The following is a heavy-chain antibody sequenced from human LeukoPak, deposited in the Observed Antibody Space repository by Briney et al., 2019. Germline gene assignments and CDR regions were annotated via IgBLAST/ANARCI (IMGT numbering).Heavy chain of an antibody. J-gene: IGHJ5*02. CDR2: IYTSGST. CDR1: GGSISSYY. CDR3: ASQLKYCSSTSCYLGWFDP. Sequence: PSETLSLTCTVSGGSISSYYWSWIRQPAGKGLEWIGRIYTSGSTNYNPSLKSRVTMSVDTSKNQFSLELSSVTAADTAVYYCASQLKYCSSTSCYLGWFDPWGQGTLVTVSS. D-gene: IGHD2-2*01. V-gene: IGHV4-4*07.